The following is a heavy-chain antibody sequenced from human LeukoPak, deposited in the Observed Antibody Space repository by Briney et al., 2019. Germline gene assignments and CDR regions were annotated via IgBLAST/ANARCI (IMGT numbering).Heavy chain of an antibody. J-gene: IGHJ6*02. CDR1: GITFSAYA. CDR2: ISYDGSNK. V-gene: IGHV3-30*04. D-gene: IGHD3-22*01. Sequence: GGSLRLSCAASGITFSAYAMYWVRQAPGKGLEWVAVISYDGSNKYYADSVKGRFTISRDNSKNTLYLQMNSLRAEDTAVYYCAKEMYYYDSSGFSLYYYYGMDVWGQGTTVTVSS. CDR3: AKEMYYYDSSGFSLYYYYGMDV.